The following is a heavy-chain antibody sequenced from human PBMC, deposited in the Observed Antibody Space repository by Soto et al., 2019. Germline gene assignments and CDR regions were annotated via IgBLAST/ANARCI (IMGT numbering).Heavy chain of an antibody. CDR1: GGSISSSSYY. CDR3: ARLVFGYSSSTYYYYGMDV. CDR2: IYYSGST. Sequence: SETLSLTCTVSGGSISSSSYYWGWIRQPPGKGLEWIGSIYYSGSTYYNPSLKSRVTISVYTSKNQFSLKLSSVTAADTAVYYCARLVFGYSSSTYYYYGMDVWGQGTTVTVSS. V-gene: IGHV4-39*01. D-gene: IGHD6-13*01. J-gene: IGHJ6*02.